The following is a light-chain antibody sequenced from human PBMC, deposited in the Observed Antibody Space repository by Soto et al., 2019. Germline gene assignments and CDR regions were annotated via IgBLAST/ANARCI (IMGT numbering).Light chain of an antibody. J-gene: IGKJ2*01. CDR3: QQYGSSPPVYT. Sequence: EIVLTQSPGTLSLSPGERATLSCRASQSVSSSYLAWYQQKPGQAPRLLIYGASNRATGIPDRFSGSGSGTDFTLTISRLEPEDFAVYYCQQYGSSPPVYTFGQGTKLEIK. CDR1: QSVSSSY. CDR2: GAS. V-gene: IGKV3-20*01.